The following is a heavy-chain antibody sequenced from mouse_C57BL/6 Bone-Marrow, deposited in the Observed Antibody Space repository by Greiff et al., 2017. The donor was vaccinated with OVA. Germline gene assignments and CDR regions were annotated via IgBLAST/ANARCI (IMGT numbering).Heavy chain of an antibody. J-gene: IGHJ4*01. CDR1: GFNIKDDY. CDR2: IDPENGDT. CDR3: TTKGAYYYAMDY. Sequence: EVQLQQSGAELVRPGASVKLSCTASGFNIKDDYMHWVKQRPEQGLEWIGWIDPENGDTEYASKFQGKATITADTSSNTAYLQLSSLTSEDTAVYYCTTKGAYYYAMDYWGQGTSVTVSS. V-gene: IGHV14-4*01.